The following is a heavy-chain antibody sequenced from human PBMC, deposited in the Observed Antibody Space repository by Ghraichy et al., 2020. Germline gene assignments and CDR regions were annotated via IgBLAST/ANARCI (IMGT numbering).Heavy chain of an antibody. CDR1: GGSFSGYY. V-gene: IGHV4-34*01. Sequence: TLSLTCAVYGGSFSGYYWSWIRQPPGKGLEWIGEINHSGSTNYNPSLKSRVTISVDTSKNQFSLKLSSVTAADTAVYYCARGRNDYVWGSYRRTPIDYWGQGTLVTVSS. CDR2: INHSGST. D-gene: IGHD3-16*02. J-gene: IGHJ4*02. CDR3: ARGRNDYVWGSYRRTPIDY.